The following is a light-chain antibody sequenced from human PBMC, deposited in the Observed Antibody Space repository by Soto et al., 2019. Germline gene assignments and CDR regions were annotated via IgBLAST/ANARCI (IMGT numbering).Light chain of an antibody. Sequence: VMSQSQVTLSVSPGARATLSCRASQSVSSNLAWYQQKPGQAPSLLIYGAFTRATGIPARFSGTGSGTEFTLTISSLQSADFALYYCQQYNDWPLTFGQGTKVAIK. V-gene: IGKV3-15*01. CDR1: QSVSSN. J-gene: IGKJ1*01. CDR3: QQYNDWPLT. CDR2: GAF.